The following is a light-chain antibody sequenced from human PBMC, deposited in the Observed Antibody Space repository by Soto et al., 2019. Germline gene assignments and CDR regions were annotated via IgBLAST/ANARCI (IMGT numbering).Light chain of an antibody. CDR1: RSNIGAGYD. V-gene: IGLV1-40*01. Sequence: QPVLTQPPSVSGAPGQRVTISCPESRSNIGAGYDVHWYQQLPGTAPKLLIYGNSNRPSGVPDRFSGSKSGTSASLAITGLQAEDEADYYCQSYDSSLSGWVFGGGTKVTVL. CDR3: QSYDSSLSGWV. J-gene: IGLJ3*02. CDR2: GNS.